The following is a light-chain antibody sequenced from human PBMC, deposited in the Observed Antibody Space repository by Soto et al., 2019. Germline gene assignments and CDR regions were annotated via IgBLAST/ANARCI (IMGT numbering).Light chain of an antibody. Sequence: LQMTQSPSSLSASVGDRVTITCRASQTISSYLNWYQHKPGKAPNLLIYAASSLQSGVPSRFSGSGSGTDFTLTINSLQPEDFATYYCQQSYITPHTFGQGTRLE. CDR2: AAS. CDR3: QQSYITPHT. CDR1: QTISSY. V-gene: IGKV1-39*01. J-gene: IGKJ5*01.